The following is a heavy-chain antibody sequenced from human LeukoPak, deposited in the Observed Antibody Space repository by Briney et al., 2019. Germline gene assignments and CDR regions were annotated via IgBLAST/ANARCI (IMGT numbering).Heavy chain of an antibody. CDR1: GYTFTGYY. Sequence: ASVKVSCKASGYTFTGYYMNWVRQAPGQGLEWMGWISPNSGGTNYAQKFQGRVTMTRDTSISTAYMELSRLRTDDTAVYYCARGVVPAQSPFDYWGQGTLVTVSS. D-gene: IGHD2-2*01. CDR3: ARGVVPAQSPFDY. J-gene: IGHJ4*02. CDR2: ISPNSGGT. V-gene: IGHV1-2*02.